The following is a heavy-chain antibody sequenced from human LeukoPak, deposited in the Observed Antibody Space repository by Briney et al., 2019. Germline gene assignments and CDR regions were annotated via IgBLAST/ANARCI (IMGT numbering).Heavy chain of an antibody. Sequence: SVKVSCKASGGTFSSYAISWVRQAPGQGLEWMGRIIPIFGIANYAQKFQGRVTITADKSTSTAYMELSSLRSEDTAVYYCARDSERAYYYDSSGYYPADYFDFWGQGTLVTVSS. J-gene: IGHJ4*02. V-gene: IGHV1-69*04. D-gene: IGHD3-22*01. CDR3: ARDSERAYYYDSSGYYPADYFDF. CDR2: IIPIFGIA. CDR1: GGTFSSYA.